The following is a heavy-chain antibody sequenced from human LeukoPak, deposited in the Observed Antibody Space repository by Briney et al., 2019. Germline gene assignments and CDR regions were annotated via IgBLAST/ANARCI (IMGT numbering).Heavy chain of an antibody. CDR2: IYPGDSDT. V-gene: IGHV5-51*01. CDR1: GFTFSSYA. Sequence: GGSLRLSCAASGFTFSSYAMSWVRQAPGKGLEWMGIIYPGDSDTRYSPSFQGQVTISADKSISTAYLQWSSLKASDTAMYYCARATTVVTPRAFDIWGQGTMVTVSS. CDR3: ARATTVVTPRAFDI. J-gene: IGHJ3*02. D-gene: IGHD4-17*01.